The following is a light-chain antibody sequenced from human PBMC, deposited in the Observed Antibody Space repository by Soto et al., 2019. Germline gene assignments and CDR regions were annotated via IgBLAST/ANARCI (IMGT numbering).Light chain of an antibody. V-gene: IGKV1-39*01. CDR3: QQSYSTPYT. J-gene: IGKJ2*01. Sequence: DIQMTQSPSSLSASVGDRVTITCRASQTISSYLNWYQQKPGKAPKLLIYAASSLQSGVPSRFSVSGSETDFTLTISSLQPEDFATYYCQQSYSTPYTFGQGTKLEIK. CDR2: AAS. CDR1: QTISSY.